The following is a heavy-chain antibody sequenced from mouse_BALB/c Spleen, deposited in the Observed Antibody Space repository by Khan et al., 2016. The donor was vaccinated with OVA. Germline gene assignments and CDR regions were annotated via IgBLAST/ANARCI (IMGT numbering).Heavy chain of an antibody. Sequence: VQLQESGPGLVAPSQSLSITCTVSGFSLTSYGVSWVRQPPGKGLEWLGVIWGDGSTNYHSALISRMSISKATSKSQVFLKLNILQTDDTATYYCAIIYYGVDWFANWGQGTLVTVSA. CDR2: IWGDGST. CDR1: GFSLTSYG. V-gene: IGHV2-3*01. D-gene: IGHD2-13*01. J-gene: IGHJ3*01. CDR3: AIIYYGVDWFAN.